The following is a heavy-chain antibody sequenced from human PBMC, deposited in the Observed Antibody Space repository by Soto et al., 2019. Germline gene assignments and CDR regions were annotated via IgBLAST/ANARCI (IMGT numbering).Heavy chain of an antibody. D-gene: IGHD6-19*01. Sequence: QVQLVESGGGVVQPGRSLRLSCAASGFSFRSYAMHWVRQAPGKGLEWVAVISYDGGNNYYAESVKGRFIISRDNSKNTLYLQMNSLRDEDTAVYYCASGRDGGWSYYYYSGMDVWGQGTTVTVSS. CDR1: GFSFRSYA. V-gene: IGHV3-30-3*01. CDR2: ISYDGGNN. J-gene: IGHJ6*02. CDR3: ASGRDGGWSYYYYSGMDV.